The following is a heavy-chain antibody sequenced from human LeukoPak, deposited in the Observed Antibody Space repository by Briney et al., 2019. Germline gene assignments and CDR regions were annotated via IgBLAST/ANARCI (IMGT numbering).Heavy chain of an antibody. J-gene: IGHJ4*01. Sequence: GGSLRLSCAASGFTFSYAWMSWVRQVPGKGLEWVGRIKSKTDGGTTNYPAPVKGRFTVSRDDSENTLYLQMNSLKDEDTAVYYCPTPDRVTYYDDYWGHGTLVTVSS. CDR1: GFTFSYAW. CDR3: PTPDRVTYYDDY. D-gene: IGHD3-22*01. V-gene: IGHV3-15*01. CDR2: IKSKTDGGTT.